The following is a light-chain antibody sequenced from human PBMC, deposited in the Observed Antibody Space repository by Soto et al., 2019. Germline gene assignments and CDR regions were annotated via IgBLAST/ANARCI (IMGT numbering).Light chain of an antibody. CDR2: GAS. V-gene: IGKV3-15*01. Sequence: EIVLTQSPGTLSLSPGGRATLSCRASQSVSNNYLAWYQQKPGQAPRLLIYGASTRATGIPARFSDSGSETEFTLTISSLQSEDFAVYFCQQYNKWPPTFGQGTRLEIK. J-gene: IGKJ5*01. CDR1: QSVSNN. CDR3: QQYNKWPPT.